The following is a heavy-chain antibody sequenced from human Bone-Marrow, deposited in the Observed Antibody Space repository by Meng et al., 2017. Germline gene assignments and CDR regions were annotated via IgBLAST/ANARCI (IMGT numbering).Heavy chain of an antibody. Sequence: ASVKVSCKASGGTLSNYAISWVRRAPGQGLEWMGRINPKSGDTDYAQRFEGRVTMTGDTSSSTAYMELSRLRSDDTAMYYCARDEDISGAGKPFGDYWGQGTLVTVSS. CDR1: GGTLSNYA. J-gene: IGHJ4*02. CDR2: INPKSGDT. V-gene: IGHV1-2*06. D-gene: IGHD6-13*01. CDR3: ARDEDISGAGKPFGDY.